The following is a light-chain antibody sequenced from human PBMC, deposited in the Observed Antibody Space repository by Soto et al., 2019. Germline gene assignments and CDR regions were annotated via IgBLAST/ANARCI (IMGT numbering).Light chain of an antibody. CDR3: SSYTSRSTLV. J-gene: IGLJ3*02. CDR1: NNDVGGYNY. CDR2: EVS. Sequence: QSALTQPASVSGSPGQSITISCTGTNNDVGGYNYVSWYQQRPGKAPKLIISEVSARPSGVSNRFSGSKSGNTASLTISGLQAEDAADYFCSSYTSRSTLVFGVGTKVTVL. V-gene: IGLV2-14*01.